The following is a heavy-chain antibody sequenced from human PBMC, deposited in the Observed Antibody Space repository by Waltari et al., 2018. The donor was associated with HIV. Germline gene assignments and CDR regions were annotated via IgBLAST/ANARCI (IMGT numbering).Heavy chain of an antibody. Sequence: QVQLVQSGAEVKKPGSSVKVSCKASGGTCNTYAFIWVRQAPGQGLEWMGGIIPIFNTRNYAQKFQGRVTITADESTSTAYMELSSLRSEDTAVYYCARGVYYDILTGPIMGYFDYWGQGTLVTVSS. CDR1: GGTCNTYA. V-gene: IGHV1-69*01. CDR3: ARGVYYDILTGPIMGYFDY. J-gene: IGHJ4*02. CDR2: IIPIFNTR. D-gene: IGHD3-9*01.